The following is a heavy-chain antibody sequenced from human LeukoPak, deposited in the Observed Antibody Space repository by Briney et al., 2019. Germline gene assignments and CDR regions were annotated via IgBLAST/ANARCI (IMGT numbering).Heavy chain of an antibody. D-gene: IGHD3-10*01. J-gene: IGHJ5*02. Sequence: GASVKVSCKASGGTFSSYTISWVRQAPGQGLEWMGRIIPILGTANYAQKFQGRVTITTDESTSTAYMELSSLRSEDTAVYYCARDQSYYGSGSHHSWFDPWGQGTLVTVSS. CDR3: ARDQSYYGSGSHHSWFDP. CDR2: IIPILGTA. V-gene: IGHV1-69*16. CDR1: GGTFSSYT.